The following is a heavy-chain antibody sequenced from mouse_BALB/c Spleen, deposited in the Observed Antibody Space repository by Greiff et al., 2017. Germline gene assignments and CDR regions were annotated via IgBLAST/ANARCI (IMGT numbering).Heavy chain of an antibody. D-gene: IGHD2-4*01. CDR1: GFNIKDTY. Sequence: VQLKQSGAELVKPGASVKLSCTASGFNIKDTYMHWVKQRPEQGLEWIGRIDPANGNTKYDPKFQGKATITADTSSNTAYLQLSSLTSEDTAVYYCASDYAWLAYWGQGTLVTVSA. V-gene: IGHV14-3*02. J-gene: IGHJ3*01. CDR3: ASDYAWLAY. CDR2: IDPANGNT.